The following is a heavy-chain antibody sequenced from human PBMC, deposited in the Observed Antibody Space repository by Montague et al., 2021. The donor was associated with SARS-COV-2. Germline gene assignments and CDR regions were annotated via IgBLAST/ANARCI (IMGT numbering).Heavy chain of an antibody. D-gene: IGHD2-15*01. CDR2: INHGGST. CDR3: ARLRDGVVPSPILGVGPYYYYYYMDV. J-gene: IGHJ6*03. V-gene: IGHV4-34*01. CDR1: GTSFSGYY. Sequence: SETLSLTCAVHGTSFSGYYWNWIRQPPGKGLEWMGEINHGGSTKYSPSLKSRLTITTDTSTNQFSLKLTSVAAADTAVYYCARLRDGVVPSPILGVGPYYYYYYMDVWERGTLVTVSS.